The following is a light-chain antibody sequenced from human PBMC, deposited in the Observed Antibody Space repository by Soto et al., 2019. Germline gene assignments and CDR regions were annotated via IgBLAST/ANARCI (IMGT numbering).Light chain of an antibody. Sequence: IALTPSPASLSVSLGDRVTITCTASQSVSSYSARYQQKPGQAPRVLMYDASNRATGIPARFSGSGSGTDFTLTISSLEPEDFAVYYCQQRSNWPQLTFGGGTKVDIK. CDR3: QQRSNWPQLT. CDR2: DAS. J-gene: IGKJ4*01. V-gene: IGKV3-11*01. CDR1: QSVSSY.